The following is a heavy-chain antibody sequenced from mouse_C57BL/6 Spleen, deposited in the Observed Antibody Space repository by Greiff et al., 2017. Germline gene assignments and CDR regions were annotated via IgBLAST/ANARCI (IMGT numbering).Heavy chain of an antibody. D-gene: IGHD1-1*01. V-gene: IGHV1-7*01. CDR1: GYTFTSYW. Sequence: VKLQESGAELAKPGASVKLSCKASGYTFTSYWMHWVKQRPGQGLEWIGYINPSSGYTKYNQKFKDKATLTADKSSSTAYMELSSLTYEDSAVYDCASLPWGDYGSSYGAMDYWGQGTSVTVSS. J-gene: IGHJ4*01. CDR3: ASLPWGDYGSSYGAMDY. CDR2: INPSSGYT.